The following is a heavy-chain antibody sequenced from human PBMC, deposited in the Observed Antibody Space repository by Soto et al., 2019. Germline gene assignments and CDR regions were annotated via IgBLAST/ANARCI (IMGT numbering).Heavy chain of an antibody. CDR1: GGTFSSDA. Sequence: RASVKVSGKASGGTFSSDAISWVRQAPGQGLEWMGGIIPIFGTANYAQKFQGRVTITADESTSTAYMELSSLRSEDTAVYYCARVWAAGTSGWFDPWGQGTLVTVSS. CDR3: ARVWAAGTSGWFDP. D-gene: IGHD6-13*01. CDR2: IIPIFGTA. V-gene: IGHV1-69*13. J-gene: IGHJ5*02.